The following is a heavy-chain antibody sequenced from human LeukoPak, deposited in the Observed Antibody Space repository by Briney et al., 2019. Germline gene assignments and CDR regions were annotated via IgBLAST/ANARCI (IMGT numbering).Heavy chain of an antibody. CDR1: GFTFSSYW. J-gene: IGHJ4*02. CDR3: VRAKTGTNLLDC. D-gene: IGHD1-7*01. V-gene: IGHV3-74*01. Sequence: PGGSLRLSCAASGFTFSSYWMHWVRQDPGKGPAWVSRINSDGSTTTYADSVKGRFTISRDNAKNTLYLQMNSLRAEDTAVYYCVRAKTGTNLLDCWGQGTLVTVSS. CDR2: INSDGSTT.